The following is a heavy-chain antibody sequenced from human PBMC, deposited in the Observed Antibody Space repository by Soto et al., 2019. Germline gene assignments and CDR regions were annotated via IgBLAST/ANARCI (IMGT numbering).Heavy chain of an antibody. CDR2: IYHSGST. CDR1: GGSISSGGCY. D-gene: IGHD6-13*01. V-gene: IGHV4-30-2*01. J-gene: IGHJ5*02. CDR3: ARGSSPRSSWYDDWFDP. Sequence: SETLSLTCAVSGGSISSGGCYWSWIRQPPGKGLEWIGYIYHSGSTYYNPSLKSRVTISVDRSKNQFSLKLSSVTAADTAVYYCARGSSPRSSWYDDWFDPWGQGTLVTVSS.